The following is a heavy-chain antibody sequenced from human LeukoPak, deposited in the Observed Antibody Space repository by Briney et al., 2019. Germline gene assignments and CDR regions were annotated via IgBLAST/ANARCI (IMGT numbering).Heavy chain of an antibody. CDR3: ATNYFGPFDY. CDR2: IIPIFGTA. D-gene: IGHD3-10*01. Sequence: RASVKVSCKASGGTFSSYAISWVRQAPGQGLEWMGGIIPIFGTANYAQKFQGRVTITADKSTSTAYMELSSLRSEDTAVYYCATNYFGPFDYWGQGTLVTVSS. V-gene: IGHV1-69*06. CDR1: GGTFSSYA. J-gene: IGHJ4*02.